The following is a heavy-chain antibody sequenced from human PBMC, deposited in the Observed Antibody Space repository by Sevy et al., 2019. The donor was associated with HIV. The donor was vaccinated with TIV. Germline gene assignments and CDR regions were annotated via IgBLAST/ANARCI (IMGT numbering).Heavy chain of an antibody. CDR1: GYSFTSYW. D-gene: IGHD6-13*01. V-gene: IGHV5-51*01. CDR3: ARLWDSSSWYRYFQH. Sequence: GESLKISCKGSGYSFTSYWIGWVRQMPGKGLEWMGIIYPGDSDTRYSPSFQGQVTISADKSISTAYLQWSSLKASDTAMYYCARLWDSSSWYRYFQHWGQGTLVTVSS. J-gene: IGHJ1*01. CDR2: IYPGDSDT.